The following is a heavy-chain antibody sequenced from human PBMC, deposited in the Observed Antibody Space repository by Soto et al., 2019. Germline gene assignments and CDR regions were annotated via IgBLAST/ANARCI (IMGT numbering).Heavy chain of an antibody. Sequence: QVQLVQSGAEVKKPGSSVKVSCKASGGTFSSYAISWVRQAPGQGLEWMGGIIPICGTANYAQKFQGRVTITADKSTSTAYMELSTLRSQDTAVYYCASGANWTPGTPDYYYGMDVWGQGTTVTVSS. CDR1: GGTFSSYA. D-gene: IGHD1-1*01. V-gene: IGHV1-69*06. CDR3: ASGANWTPGTPDYYYGMDV. J-gene: IGHJ6*02. CDR2: IIPICGTA.